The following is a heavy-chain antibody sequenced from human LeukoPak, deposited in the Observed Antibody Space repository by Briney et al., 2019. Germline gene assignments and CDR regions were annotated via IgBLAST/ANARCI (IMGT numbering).Heavy chain of an antibody. Sequence: ASVKVSCKASGYSFTGYYMHWVRQAPGQGLEWMGWINPNSGGTNYAQKFQGRVTMTRDTSISTAYMELSRLRSDDTAVYYCARNADTAMVTEFDYWGQGTLVTVSS. V-gene: IGHV1-2*02. J-gene: IGHJ4*02. D-gene: IGHD5-18*01. CDR1: GYSFTGYY. CDR3: ARNADTAMVTEFDY. CDR2: INPNSGGT.